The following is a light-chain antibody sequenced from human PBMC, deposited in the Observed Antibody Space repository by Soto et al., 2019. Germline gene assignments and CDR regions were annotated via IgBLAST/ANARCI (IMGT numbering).Light chain of an antibody. CDR1: QGISSY. Sequence: DIQLTQSPSFLSASEGDRVTITCRASQGISSYLAWYQQKPGKAPKLLMYAASTLQRGVPSRFSGSGSGTEFTLAISSLQPEDFATYCCQQFNYYPITFGQGTRLEIK. J-gene: IGKJ5*01. CDR2: AAS. V-gene: IGKV1-9*01. CDR3: QQFNYYPIT.